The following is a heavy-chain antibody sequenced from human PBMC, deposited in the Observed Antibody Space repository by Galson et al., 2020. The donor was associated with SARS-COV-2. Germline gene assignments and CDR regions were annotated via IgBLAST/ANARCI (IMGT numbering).Heavy chain of an antibody. CDR1: GYSFTRHW. CDR3: ARPRTTEDSAFDI. CDR2: IYPGDSDT. J-gene: IGHJ3*02. Sequence: GESLKISCKGSGYSFTRHWIGWVRQMPGKGLEWMGIIYPGDSDTRYSPSFQGQVTISADKSISTAYLQWSSLKASDTAMYYCARPRTTEDSAFDIWGQGTMVTVSS. D-gene: IGHD4-4*01. V-gene: IGHV5-51*01.